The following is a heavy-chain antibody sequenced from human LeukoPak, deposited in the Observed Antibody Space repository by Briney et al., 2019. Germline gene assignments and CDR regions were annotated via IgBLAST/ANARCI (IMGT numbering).Heavy chain of an antibody. D-gene: IGHD6-13*01. CDR2: IYSGGST. J-gene: IGHJ4*02. CDR1: GFTVSSNY. V-gene: IGHV3-66*01. Sequence: GGSLRLSCTASGFTVSSNYMSWVRQAPGKGLEWVSVIYSGGSTYYADSVKGRFTISRDNSKNTLSLQMSSVRAEDTAVYYCARGIALDYWGQGTLVTVSS. CDR3: ARGIALDY.